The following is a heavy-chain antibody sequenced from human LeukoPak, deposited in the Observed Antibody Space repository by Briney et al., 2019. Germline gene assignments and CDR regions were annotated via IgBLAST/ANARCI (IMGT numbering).Heavy chain of an antibody. V-gene: IGHV1-24*01. Sequence: ASVKVSCKVSGYTLTELSMHWVRQAPGKGLEWMGGFDPEDGETIYAQKFQGRVTMTEDTSTDTAYMELSSLRSEDTAVYFCATDCYGSGSYSPQAFDTWGQGTMVTVSS. CDR2: FDPEDGET. CDR1: GYTLTELS. D-gene: IGHD3-10*01. CDR3: ATDCYGSGSYSPQAFDT. J-gene: IGHJ3*02.